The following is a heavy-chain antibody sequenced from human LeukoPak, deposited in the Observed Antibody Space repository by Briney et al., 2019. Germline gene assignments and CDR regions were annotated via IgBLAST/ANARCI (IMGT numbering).Heavy chain of an antibody. CDR1: GYTLTELS. J-gene: IGHJ4*02. V-gene: IGHV1-24*01. CDR2: FDPEDGET. D-gene: IGHD3-9*01. CDR3: ATVLRYFGAYFDY. Sequence: ASVKVSCKVSGYTLTELSMHWVRQAPGKGLEWLGGFDPEDGETIYAQKFQGRVTMTEDTSTDTAYMELSSLRSEDTAVYYCATVLRYFGAYFDYWGQGTLVTVSS.